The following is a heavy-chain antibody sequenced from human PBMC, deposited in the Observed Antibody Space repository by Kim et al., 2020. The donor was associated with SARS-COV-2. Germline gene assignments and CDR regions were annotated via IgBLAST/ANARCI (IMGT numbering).Heavy chain of an antibody. J-gene: IGHJ4*02. CDR3: ARQAEYYDILTGYHDYIDY. V-gene: IGHV5-51*01. Sequence: GESLKISCKGSGYSFTSYWIGWVRQMPGKGLEWMGIIYPGDSDTRYSPSFQGQVTISADKSISTAYLQWSSLKASDTAMYYCARQAEYYDILTGYHDYIDYWGQGTLVTVSS. D-gene: IGHD3-9*01. CDR2: IYPGDSDT. CDR1: GYSFTSYW.